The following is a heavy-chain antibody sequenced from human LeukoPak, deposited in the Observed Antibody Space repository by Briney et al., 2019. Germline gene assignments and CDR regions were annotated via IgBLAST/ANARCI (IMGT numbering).Heavy chain of an antibody. J-gene: IGHJ4*02. Sequence: SETLSLTCNVSGGSLTTHYWRWVRQSPDKGLEWIGQVYHTGSTHYNPSLRSRFTISVDTSKNKVLLTLTSVTAADTAVYYCAREGRWGMKYYFDSWGPGTRVIVSS. CDR2: VYHTGST. V-gene: IGHV4-59*11. CDR1: GGSLTTHY. D-gene: IGHD4-23*01. CDR3: AREGRWGMKYYFDS.